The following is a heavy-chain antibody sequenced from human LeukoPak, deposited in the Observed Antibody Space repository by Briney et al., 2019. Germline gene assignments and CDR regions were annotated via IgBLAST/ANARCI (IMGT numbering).Heavy chain of an antibody. CDR2: IYYAGST. CDR1: GGSISQYY. Sequence: SETLSLTCTVSGGSISQYYWSWIRQPPGKGLEWIGYIYYAGSTNYNPSLKSRVTISLDTSKNQFSLKLSSVSAADTAVYYCARGANYYYYYGIDIWGQGTTVTVSS. J-gene: IGHJ6*02. CDR3: ARGANYYYYYGIDI. V-gene: IGHV4-59*01.